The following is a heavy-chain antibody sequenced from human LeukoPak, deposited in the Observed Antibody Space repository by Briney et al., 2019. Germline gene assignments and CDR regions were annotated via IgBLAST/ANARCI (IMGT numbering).Heavy chain of an antibody. V-gene: IGHV3-23*01. CDR1: GFTFSSYA. J-gene: IGHJ4*02. Sequence: GGSLRLPCAASGFTFSSYAMSWVRQAPGKGLEWVSAISGSGGSTYYADSVKGRFTISRDNSKNTLYLQMNSLRAEDTAVYYCAKDPSGDIRVADYWGQGTLVTVSS. CDR3: AKDPSGDIRVADY. CDR2: ISGSGGST. D-gene: IGHD5-18*01.